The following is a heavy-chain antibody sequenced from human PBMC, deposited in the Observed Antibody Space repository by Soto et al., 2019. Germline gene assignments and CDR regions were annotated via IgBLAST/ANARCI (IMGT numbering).Heavy chain of an antibody. D-gene: IGHD2-21*01. CDR1: GGSVSSGSYY. Sequence: SETLSLTCTVSGGSVSSGSYYWSWIRQPPGKGLEWIGYMYNIGITNYNPSLKSRVTISVDSSKNQISLKLSSVTAADTAVYYCARDLTYYFDYWGQGTLVTVSS. J-gene: IGHJ4*02. CDR2: MYNIGIT. V-gene: IGHV4-61*01. CDR3: ARDLTYYFDY.